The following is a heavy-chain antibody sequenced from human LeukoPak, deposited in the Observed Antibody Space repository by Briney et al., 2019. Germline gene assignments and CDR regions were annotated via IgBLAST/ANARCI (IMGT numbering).Heavy chain of an antibody. J-gene: IGHJ4*02. CDR1: GFTFSNYW. CDR2: IKQDESEK. V-gene: IGHV3-7*01. D-gene: IGHD2-2*01. Sequence: GGSLRLSCSASGFTFSNYWMSWVRQAPGKGLEWVANIKQDESEKYYVDSVKGRFTISRDNARSSLYLQMNSLRAEDTAVYYCARALDSSSSRYQAFEEWGQGTLVTVSS. CDR3: ARALDSSSSRYQAFEE.